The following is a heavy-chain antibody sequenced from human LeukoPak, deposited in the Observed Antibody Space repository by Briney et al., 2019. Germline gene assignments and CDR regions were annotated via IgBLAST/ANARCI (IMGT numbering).Heavy chain of an antibody. CDR3: ARLPIVLVGSPTWFDP. CDR1: GYGFTSYW. J-gene: IGHJ5*02. D-gene: IGHD2-8*02. V-gene: IGHV5-51*01. Sequence: GESLKISCKGSGYGFTSYWIGWVRQMPGKGLEWMGIISPGDSDTRYSPSFQGQVTISADKSISTAYLQWSSLKASDTAMYYCARLPIVLVGSPTWFDPWGQGTLVTVSS. CDR2: ISPGDSDT.